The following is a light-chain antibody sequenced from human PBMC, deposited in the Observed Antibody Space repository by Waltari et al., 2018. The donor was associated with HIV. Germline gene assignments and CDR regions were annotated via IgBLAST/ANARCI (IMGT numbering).Light chain of an antibody. CDR2: EDF. CDR3: QAWDSSAVL. CDR1: KLGEKD. J-gene: IGLJ2*01. V-gene: IGLV3-1*01. Sequence: SYELTQPPSVSVSPGQTASITCHGDKLGEKDACWYQQKQGQSPVPVIYEDFKRPSGIPERFSGSNSGNTATLTISGTQAMDDADYYCQAWDSSAVLFGGGTKLTVL.